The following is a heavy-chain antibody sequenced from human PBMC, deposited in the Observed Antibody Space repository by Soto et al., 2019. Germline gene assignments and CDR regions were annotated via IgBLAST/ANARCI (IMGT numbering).Heavy chain of an antibody. CDR1: GDSVSRNSGT. Sequence: PSQTLSLTCAISGDSVSRNSGTWNWLRQSPSRGLKWLGRTYYRSKWFNDYAVSVKGRITINPDTSKNQFSLQLNSVTPEDTAVYYCSRDRAEAGTYYYGMDVWGQGTTVTVSS. CDR3: SRDRAEAGTYYYGMDV. V-gene: IGHV6-1*01. CDR2: TYYRSKWFN. J-gene: IGHJ6*02. D-gene: IGHD6-19*01.